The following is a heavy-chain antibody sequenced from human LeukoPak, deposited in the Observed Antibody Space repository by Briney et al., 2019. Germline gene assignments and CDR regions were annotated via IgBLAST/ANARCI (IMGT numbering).Heavy chain of an antibody. J-gene: IGHJ5*01. CDR3: ARHSSVAGTSGCFDS. CDR1: GSNFTTYW. D-gene: IGHD6-19*01. Sequence: GASLQISCEGSGSNFTTYWIGWVRQLPGKGLEWMGIIYPVDSKTRYSPSFQGQVTISADKSISTAYLQWSSLSDTDTAMYYCARHSSVAGTSGCFDSWGQGTLVTGSS. V-gene: IGHV5-51*01. CDR2: IYPVDSKT.